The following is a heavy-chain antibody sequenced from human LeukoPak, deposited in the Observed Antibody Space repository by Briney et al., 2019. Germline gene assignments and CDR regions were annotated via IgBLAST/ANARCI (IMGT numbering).Heavy chain of an antibody. J-gene: IGHJ4*02. CDR1: GFTFSIYW. CDR2: IKQDGSEK. CDR3: VRDFGGSRDY. D-gene: IGHD3-10*01. V-gene: IGHV3-7*01. Sequence: GGSLRLSCAASGFTFSIYWMTWVRQAPGKGLEWVANIKQDGSEKYYVDSVKGRFTISRDNAKNTLYLQMDSLRAENTAVYYCVRDFGGSRDYWGQGTLVIVSS.